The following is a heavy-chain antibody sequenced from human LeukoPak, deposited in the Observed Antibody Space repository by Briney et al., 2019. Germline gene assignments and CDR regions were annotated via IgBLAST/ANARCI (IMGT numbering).Heavy chain of an antibody. J-gene: IGHJ4*02. D-gene: IGHD6-19*01. CDR3: ARDSYDGWYDY. CDR2: IKQDGSEK. V-gene: IGHV3-7*01. Sequence: SGGSLRLSCAASGFTFSSYWMSWVRQAPGKGLEWVANIKQDGSEKYYVDSVKGRFTISRDNAKDSLYLRMNSLRAEDTAVYYCARDSYDGWYDYWGQGTLVTVSS. CDR1: GFTFSSYW.